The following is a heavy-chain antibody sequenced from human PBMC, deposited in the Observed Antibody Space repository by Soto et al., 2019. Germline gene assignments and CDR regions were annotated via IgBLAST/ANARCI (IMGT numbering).Heavy chain of an antibody. Sequence: QPLSLTAAISGDSGSSNSAACNLIRQSPSRGLEWLGRTYFRSKWYNDYAVSVKSRITVNPDTSKNQFSLQLNSVTPEDTAIYYCAGSTGDLDYWGLGTLVTVSS. V-gene: IGHV6-1*01. CDR3: AGSTGDLDY. CDR2: TYFRSKWYN. D-gene: IGHD3-10*01. J-gene: IGHJ4*02. CDR1: GDSGSSNSAA.